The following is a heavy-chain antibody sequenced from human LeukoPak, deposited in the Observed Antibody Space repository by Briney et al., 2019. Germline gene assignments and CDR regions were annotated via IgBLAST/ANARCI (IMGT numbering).Heavy chain of an antibody. J-gene: IGHJ3*02. Sequence: SVKVSCKASGGTFSSYDIRWVRQAPGQGLEWMGGIIPIFGTANYAQKFQGRVTITADESTSTAYMELSSLRSEDTAVYYCARARRKEMATLYAFDIWGQGTMVTVSS. D-gene: IGHD5-24*01. CDR2: IIPIFGTA. CDR3: ARARRKEMATLYAFDI. V-gene: IGHV1-69*13. CDR1: GGTFSSYD.